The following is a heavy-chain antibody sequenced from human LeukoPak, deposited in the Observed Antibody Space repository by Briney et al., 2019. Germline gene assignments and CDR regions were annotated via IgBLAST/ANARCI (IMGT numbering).Heavy chain of an antibody. Sequence: SETLSLTCTVSGGSISSHYWSWIRQPPGKGLEWIGYIYYSGSTNYNPSLKSRVTISVDTSKNQFSLKLSSVTAADTAVYYCARELRDHYDSSGYFDYWGQGTLVTVSS. J-gene: IGHJ4*02. CDR2: IYYSGST. CDR1: GGSISSHY. D-gene: IGHD3-22*01. V-gene: IGHV4-59*11. CDR3: ARELRDHYDSSGYFDY.